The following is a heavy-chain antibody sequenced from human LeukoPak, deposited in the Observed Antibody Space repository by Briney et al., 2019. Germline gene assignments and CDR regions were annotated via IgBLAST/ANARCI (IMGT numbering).Heavy chain of an antibody. CDR2: IRSKANSYAI. D-gene: IGHD5-24*01. J-gene: IGHJ6*03. Sequence: GGSLRPSCAASGFTFSGSAMHWVRQASGKGLEWVGRIRSKANSYAIAYAASRKGRFTISRDDPKNTAYLQMNSLKTEDTAVYYCTRREEMATIYYYYYYMDVWGKGTTVTVSS. CDR1: GFTFSGSA. CDR3: TRREEMATIYYYYYYMDV. V-gene: IGHV3-73*01.